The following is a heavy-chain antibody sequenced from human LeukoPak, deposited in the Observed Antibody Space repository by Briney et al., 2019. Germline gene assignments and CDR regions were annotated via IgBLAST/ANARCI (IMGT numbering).Heavy chain of an antibody. CDR3: ARDRPKYCSSGSCYEYYFDY. V-gene: IGHV3-74*01. D-gene: IGHD2-15*01. CDR1: GFTFSSYW. Sequence: GGSLRLSCAASGFTFSSYWMHWVRQAPGKGLVWVSRINSDGSSTSYADSVKGRFTISRDNAKNTLYLQMNSLRAEDTAVYYCARDRPKYCSSGSCYEYYFDYWGQGTLVTVSS. J-gene: IGHJ4*02. CDR2: INSDGSST.